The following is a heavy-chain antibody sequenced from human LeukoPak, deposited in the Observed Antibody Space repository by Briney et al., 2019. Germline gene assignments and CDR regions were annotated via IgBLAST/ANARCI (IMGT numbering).Heavy chain of an antibody. CDR3: ARVEHHFLNLVVPALGLDY. D-gene: IGHD2-2*01. CDR2: ISAYNGNT. V-gene: IGHV1-18*01. Sequence: GASVKVSCKASGYTFTSYGISWVRQAPGQGLEWMEWISAYNGNTNYAQKLQGRVTMTTDTSTSTAYMELRSLRSDDTAVYYCARVEHHFLNLVVPALGLDYWGQGTLVTVFS. J-gene: IGHJ4*02. CDR1: GYTFTSYG.